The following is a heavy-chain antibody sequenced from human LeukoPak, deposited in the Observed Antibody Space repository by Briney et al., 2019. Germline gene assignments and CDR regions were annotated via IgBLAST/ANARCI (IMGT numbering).Heavy chain of an antibody. CDR2: ISNTGSGT. D-gene: IGHD3-10*01. CDR3: AKVPYSDYGSGRPPFMDV. J-gene: IGHJ6*02. V-gene: IGHV3-23*01. CDR1: GFTFSNYA. Sequence: PGGSLRLSCAASGFTFSNYAMSWVRQAPGKGLEWVSTISNTGSGTYYADSVKGRFTISRDNSENTPYLQMNNLRAEDTAIHYCAKVPYSDYGSGRPPFMDVWGQGTTVAVSS.